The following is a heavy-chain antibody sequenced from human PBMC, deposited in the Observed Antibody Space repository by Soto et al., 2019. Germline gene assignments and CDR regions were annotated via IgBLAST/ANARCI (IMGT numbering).Heavy chain of an antibody. CDR1: GFTVSSYA. J-gene: IGHJ4*02. Sequence: EVQLLESGGGLVQPGGSLRLSCAASGFTVSSYAMSWVRQAPGKGLEWVSAISGSGGSTYYADSVKGRFTISRDNSKNTLYLQMNSLRAEDTAVYYCASQEAIAVAGDFDYWGQGTLVTVSS. D-gene: IGHD6-19*01. CDR3: ASQEAIAVAGDFDY. CDR2: ISGSGGST. V-gene: IGHV3-23*01.